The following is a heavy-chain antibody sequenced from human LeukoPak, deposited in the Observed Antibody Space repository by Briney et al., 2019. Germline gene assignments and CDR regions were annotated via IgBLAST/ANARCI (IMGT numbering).Heavy chain of an antibody. J-gene: IGHJ4*02. V-gene: IGHV3-23*01. CDR2: TSSSDAGT. CDR3: AKAPVTSCRGAYCYPFDS. D-gene: IGHD2-21*01. CDR1: GFTFSSYE. Sequence: GGSLRLSCAASGFTFSSYEMHWVRQAPGKGLEWVAATSSSDAGTYHADSVRGRFTISRDNSKNTLYLQMNSLRAEDAAVYFCAKAPVTSCRGAYCYPFDSWGQGTLVTVSS.